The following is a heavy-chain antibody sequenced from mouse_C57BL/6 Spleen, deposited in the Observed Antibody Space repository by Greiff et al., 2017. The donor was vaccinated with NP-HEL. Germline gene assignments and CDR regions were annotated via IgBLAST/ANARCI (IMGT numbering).Heavy chain of an antibody. D-gene: IGHD1-1*02. Sequence: EVQLQQSGPELVKPGASVKISCKASGYTFTDYYMNWVKQSHGKSLEWIGDINPNNGGTSYNQKFKGKATLTVDKSSSTAYMELRSLTSEDSAVYYCARSYYPDYWGQGTTLTVSS. V-gene: IGHV1-26*01. CDR3: ARSYYPDY. CDR1: GYTFTDYY. CDR2: INPNNGGT. J-gene: IGHJ2*01.